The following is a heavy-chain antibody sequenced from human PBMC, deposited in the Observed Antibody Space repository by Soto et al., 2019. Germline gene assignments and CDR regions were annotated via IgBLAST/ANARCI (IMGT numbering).Heavy chain of an antibody. CDR3: ARDQDGSGYDRSEMNSY. V-gene: IGHV1-69*13. Sequence: GASVKVSCKASGGTFSSYAISWVRQAPGQGLEWMGGIIPVFGTANYAQKFQGRVTITADESTSTAYMELSSLRSEDTAVYYCARDQDGSGYDRSEMNSYWGQGTLVTVSS. CDR2: IIPVFGTA. J-gene: IGHJ4*02. CDR1: GGTFSSYA. D-gene: IGHD5-12*01.